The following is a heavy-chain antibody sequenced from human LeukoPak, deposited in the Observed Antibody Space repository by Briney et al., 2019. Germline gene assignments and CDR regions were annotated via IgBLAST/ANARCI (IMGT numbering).Heavy chain of an antibody. CDR2: INHSGST. D-gene: IGHD2-2*01. Sequence: SETLSLTCAVYGGSFRGYYWSWIRQPPGKGLEWIGEINHSGSTNYNPSLKSRVTISVDTSKNQFSLKLSSVTAADTAVYYCARGVPAALRPWFDPWGQGTLVTVSS. V-gene: IGHV4-34*01. CDR3: ARGVPAALRPWFDP. J-gene: IGHJ5*02. CDR1: GGSFRGYY.